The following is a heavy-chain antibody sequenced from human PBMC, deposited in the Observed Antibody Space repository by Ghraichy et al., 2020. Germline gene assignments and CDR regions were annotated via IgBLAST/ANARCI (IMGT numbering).Heavy chain of an antibody. CDR1: GLMFSPNT. Sequence: GESLNISCVASGLMFSPNTMNWVRQALGKGLEWVSSISSSTRYIYYADSVKGRFTISRDNAQNSLYLQMNSLRAEDTAVYYCSRGGGAGTPVLYHMDVWGLGTTVTVYS. V-gene: IGHV3-21*01. CDR2: ISSSTRYI. CDR3: SRGGGAGTPVLYHMDV. D-gene: IGHD6-19*01. J-gene: IGHJ6*02.